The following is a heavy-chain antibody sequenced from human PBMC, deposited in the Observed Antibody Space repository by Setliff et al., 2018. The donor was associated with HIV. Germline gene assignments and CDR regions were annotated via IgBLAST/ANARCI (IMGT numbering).Heavy chain of an antibody. V-gene: IGHV1-2*06. CDR3: ARSCRSSGYCHFDY. CDR2: INPNSGGT. Sequence: ASVKVSCKASGYTFTGYYMHWVRQAPGQGLEWMGRINPNSGGTNYAQKFQGRVTMTWDTSTSTGYMEVYRLRSDDTAVYFCARSCRSSGYCHFDYWGQGTLVTVSS. D-gene: IGHD3-22*01. J-gene: IGHJ4*02. CDR1: GYTFTGYY.